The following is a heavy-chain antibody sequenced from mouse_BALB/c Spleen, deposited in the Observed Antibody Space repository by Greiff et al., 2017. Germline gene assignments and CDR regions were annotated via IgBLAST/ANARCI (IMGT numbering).Heavy chain of an antibody. Sequence: DVKLVESGGGLVQPGGSRKLSCAASGFTFSSFGMHWVRQAPEKGLEWVAYISSGSSTIYYADTVKGRFTISRDNPKNTLFLQMTSLRSEDTAMYYCARHYGSSFYAMDYWGQGTSVTVSS. CDR2: ISSGSSTI. V-gene: IGHV5-17*02. D-gene: IGHD1-1*01. J-gene: IGHJ4*01. CDR3: ARHYGSSFYAMDY. CDR1: GFTFSSFG.